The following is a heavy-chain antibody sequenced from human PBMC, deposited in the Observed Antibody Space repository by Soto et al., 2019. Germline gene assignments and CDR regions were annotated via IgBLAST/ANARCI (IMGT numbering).Heavy chain of an antibody. J-gene: IGHJ6*03. V-gene: IGHV3-23*01. CDR3: AKSGLVLIYYYYYYMDV. Sequence: PAGSLRLSCAASGFTFSSYAMSWVRQAPGKGLEWVSAISGSRGSTYYADSVKGRFTISRDNSKNTLYLQMNCLIAEDTAVYYCAKSGLVLIYYYYYYMDVWGKGTTVTVSS. CDR1: GFTFSSYA. D-gene: IGHD6-19*01. CDR2: ISGSRGST.